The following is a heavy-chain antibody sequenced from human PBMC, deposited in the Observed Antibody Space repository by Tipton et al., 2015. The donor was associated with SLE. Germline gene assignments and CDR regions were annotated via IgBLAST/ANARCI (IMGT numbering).Heavy chain of an antibody. Sequence: QLVQSGAEVKKPGASVKVSCKASGYTFTSYGISWVRQAPGQGLEWMGWISAYNGNTNYAQKLQGRVTMTTDTSTGTAYMELRSLRSDDTAVYYCARSGYCSGGSCPPRTYFDYWGQGTLVTVSS. CDR1: GYTFTSYG. CDR2: ISAYNGNT. D-gene: IGHD2-15*01. V-gene: IGHV1-18*01. J-gene: IGHJ4*02. CDR3: ARSGYCSGGSCPPRTYFDY.